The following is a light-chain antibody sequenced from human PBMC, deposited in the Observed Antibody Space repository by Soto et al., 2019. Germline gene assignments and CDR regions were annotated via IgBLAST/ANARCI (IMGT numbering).Light chain of an antibody. CDR2: GAS. V-gene: IGKV3-15*01. J-gene: IGKJ4*01. CDR1: LSVSSS. CDR3: QQYNNWPPLT. Sequence: EIVLTQSPATMSVSPGETATLSCRASLSVSSSLAWYQQTPGRAPRLLIYGASNRATDIPTRFSGSGSGTEFTLTISGLQSEDFAVYYCQQYNNWPPLTFGGGTKVDIK.